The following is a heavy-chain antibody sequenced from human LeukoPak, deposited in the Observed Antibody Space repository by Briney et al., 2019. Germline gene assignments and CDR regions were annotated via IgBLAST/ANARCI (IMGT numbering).Heavy chain of an antibody. CDR1: GFTFSSYG. CDR2: ISYDGSNK. D-gene: IGHD6-6*01. J-gene: IGHJ4*02. V-gene: IGHV3-30*18. Sequence: GSLRLSCAASGFTFSSYGMPWVRQAPGKGLEWVAVISYDGSNKYYADSVKGRFTISRDNSKNTLYLQMNSLRAEDTAVYYCAKASDSSSPHYFDYWGQGTLVTVSS. CDR3: AKASDSSSPHYFDY.